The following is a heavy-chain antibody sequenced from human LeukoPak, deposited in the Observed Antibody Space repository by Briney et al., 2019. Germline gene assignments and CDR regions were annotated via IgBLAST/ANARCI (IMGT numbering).Heavy chain of an antibody. Sequence: ASVKVSCKASGYTFTIYDNNWVRQPPGQGLEWMGLMNPNSGNTGYAQKFQGRVPMTKNNSISTAYMELSSLRSEDTAVYYCARLDIVVVPAATRFDPWGQGTLVTVSS. J-gene: IGHJ5*02. V-gene: IGHV1-8*02. D-gene: IGHD2-2*03. CDR3: ARLDIVVVPAATRFDP. CDR1: GYTFTIYD. CDR2: MNPNSGNT.